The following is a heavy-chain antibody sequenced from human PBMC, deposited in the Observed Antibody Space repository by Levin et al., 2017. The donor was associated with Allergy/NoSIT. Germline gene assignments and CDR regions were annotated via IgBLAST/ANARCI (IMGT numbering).Heavy chain of an antibody. CDR2: ISPSGGST. V-gene: IGHV1-46*01. CDR1: GYTFTSYH. CDR3: ARVSFSYGSGGGPLGY. Sequence: ASVKVSCKASGYTFTSYHVQWVRQAPGRGLEWMGIISPSGGSTSYAQKFQGRVTMTRDTSTSTVYMELSSLRSEDTAVYYCARVSFSYGSGGGPLGYWGQGTLVTVSS. D-gene: IGHD3-10*01. J-gene: IGHJ4*02.